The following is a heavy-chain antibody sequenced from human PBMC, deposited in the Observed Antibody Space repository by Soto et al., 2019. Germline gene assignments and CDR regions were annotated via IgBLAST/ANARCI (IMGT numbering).Heavy chain of an antibody. CDR3: ARESGGATATLDYYYFYMDV. D-gene: IGHD1-26*01. Sequence: QMQLVQSGAEVRKPGASVTVSCRSSGDSFNDYYIHWVRQAPGQGLEWMGWINPNSGVTKYAQKFQGWVSMTRDTSIRTVYMQLSRLRSDDTAVYYRARESGGATATLDYYYFYMDVWGTGTTVTVCS. V-gene: IGHV1-2*04. CDR2: INPNSGVT. J-gene: IGHJ6*03. CDR1: GDSFNDYY.